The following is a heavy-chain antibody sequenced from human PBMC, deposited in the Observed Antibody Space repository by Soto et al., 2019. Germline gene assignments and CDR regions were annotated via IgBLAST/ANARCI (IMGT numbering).Heavy chain of an antibody. V-gene: IGHV4-59*01. Sequence: SETPSLTCTVSGGSISSYYWSWIRQPPGKGLEWIGYIYYSGSTNYNPSLKSRVTISVDTSKNQFSLKLSSVTAADTAVYYCARAPLSRLTGDDAFDIWGQGTMVTVSS. D-gene: IGHD7-27*01. J-gene: IGHJ3*02. CDR2: IYYSGST. CDR3: ARAPLSRLTGDDAFDI. CDR1: GGSISSYY.